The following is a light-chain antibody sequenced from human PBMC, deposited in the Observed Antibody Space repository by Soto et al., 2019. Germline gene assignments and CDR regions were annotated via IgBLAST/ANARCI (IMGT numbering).Light chain of an antibody. CDR2: GAS. V-gene: IGKV3D-15*01. J-gene: IGKJ1*01. Sequence: EIVLTQSPDTLSLSPGERATLSCRASQSVSNNYLAWYQQKPGQAPRLLIYGASNRATGIPDRFSGSGSGTEFTLAISSLQSEDSAVYYCQQYNNWPSWTFGQGTKVDIK. CDR1: QSVSNN. CDR3: QQYNNWPSWT.